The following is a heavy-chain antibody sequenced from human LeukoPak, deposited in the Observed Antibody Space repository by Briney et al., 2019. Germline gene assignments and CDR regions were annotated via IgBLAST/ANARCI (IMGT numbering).Heavy chain of an antibody. CDR3: ARDLSDILTGYYPTYYYYGMDV. Sequence: ASVKVSCKASGYTFTSYGISWVRQAPGQGLEWMGWISAYNGNTNYAQKLQGRVTMTTDTSTSTAYMELRSLRSDDTAVYYCARDLSDILTGYYPTYYYYGMDVWGQGTTVTVSS. J-gene: IGHJ6*02. CDR1: GYTFTSYG. CDR2: ISAYNGNT. V-gene: IGHV1-18*01. D-gene: IGHD3-9*01.